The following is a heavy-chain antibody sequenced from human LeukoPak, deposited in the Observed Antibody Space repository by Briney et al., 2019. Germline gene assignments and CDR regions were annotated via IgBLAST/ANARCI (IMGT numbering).Heavy chain of an antibody. CDR1: GDSFSLFS. V-gene: IGHV4-59*08. CDR3: PRHSALYSDFSFDM. D-gene: IGHD3-9*01. CDR2: ISDSGST. J-gene: IGHJ4*02. Sequence: SETLSLTSTVSGDSFSLFSWCCIRQSPGKGLEWIAYISDSGSTNHNPSLKSRVTISVATSKKQLSLKLSSVTAGDTAGDYCPRHSALYSDFSFDMWGQGTLVTVSS.